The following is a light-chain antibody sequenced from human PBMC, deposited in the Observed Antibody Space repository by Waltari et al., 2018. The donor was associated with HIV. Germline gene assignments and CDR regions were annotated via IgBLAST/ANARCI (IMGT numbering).Light chain of an antibody. CDR2: EVS. V-gene: IGLV2-8*01. CDR3: FSYAGNNYLL. Sequence: QSALTQPPSASGSPGQSVTISCAGTSSDIGLYNFVSWYQHHPGKAPKLMISEVSRRPSGVPVRFSGPKSGNTASLTVSGLQAEDEAAYYCFSYAGNNYLLFGGGTKLTVL. CDR1: SSDIGLYNF. J-gene: IGLJ2*01.